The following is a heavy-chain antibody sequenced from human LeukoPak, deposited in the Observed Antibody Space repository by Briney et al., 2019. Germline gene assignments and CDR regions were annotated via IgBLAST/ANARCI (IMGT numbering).Heavy chain of an antibody. CDR2: INWRSGNI. V-gene: IGHV3-9*01. D-gene: IGHD3-22*01. CDR3: AKAPSLHYYDSSGYYTYFDS. CDR1: GFTFDDYA. J-gene: IGHJ4*02. Sequence: GRSLRLSCAASGFTFDDYAMHWVRQAPGKGLEWVSGINWRSGNIGYADSVKGRFTISRDNAKNSLYLQMNSLRADDTALYYCAKAPSLHYYDSSGYYTYFDSWGQGTLVTVSS.